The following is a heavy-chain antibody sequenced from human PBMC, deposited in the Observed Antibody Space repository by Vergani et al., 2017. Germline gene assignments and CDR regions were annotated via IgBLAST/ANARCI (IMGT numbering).Heavy chain of an antibody. CDR3: ARDDPGGYGDYYDAFDI. J-gene: IGHJ3*02. CDR2: IIPIFGTA. CDR1: GGTFSSYA. Sequence: QVQLVQSGAEVKKPGSSVKVSCKASGGTFSSYAISWVRQAPGQGLEWMGGIIPIFGTANYAQKFQGRVTITADESTSTAYMELSSLRSEDTAVYYCARDDPGGYGDYYDAFDIWGQGTIVTVSS. D-gene: IGHD4-17*01. V-gene: IGHV1-69*01.